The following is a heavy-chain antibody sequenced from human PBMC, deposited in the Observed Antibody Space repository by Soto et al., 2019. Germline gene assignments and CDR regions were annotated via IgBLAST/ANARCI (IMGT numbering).Heavy chain of an antibody. CDR1: GGSFSGYY. D-gene: IGHD3-16*01. V-gene: IGHV4-34*01. CDR3: ATLGGYGMDV. Sequence: QVQLQQWGAGLLKPSETLSLTCAVYGGSFSGYYWSWIRQPPGKGLEWIGEINHSGSTNYNPSLKRRVTISVDTSKNQFSLKLSSVTAADTAVYYCATLGGYGMDVWGQGTTVTVSS. CDR2: INHSGST. J-gene: IGHJ6*02.